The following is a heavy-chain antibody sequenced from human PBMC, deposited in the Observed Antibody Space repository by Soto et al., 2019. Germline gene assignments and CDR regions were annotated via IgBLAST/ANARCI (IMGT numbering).Heavy chain of an antibody. J-gene: IGHJ5*01. D-gene: IGHD3-10*02. Sequence: QVQLQESGPGLVKPSETLSLTCTVSGGSISSYYWSWIRQPPGKGLEWSGFIFYSGSTSYNPSLKSRVTISIDTSEYQFSLKLTSVTAADTAVYYCASMIGDPVLSFDSWGQGTLVAVSS. CDR3: ASMIGDPVLSFDS. CDR2: IFYSGST. CDR1: GGSISSYY. V-gene: IGHV4-59*01.